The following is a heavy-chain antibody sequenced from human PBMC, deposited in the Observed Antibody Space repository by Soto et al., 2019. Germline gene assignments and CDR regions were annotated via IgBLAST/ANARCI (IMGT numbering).Heavy chain of an antibody. V-gene: IGHV1-3*04. D-gene: IGHD3-22*01. CDR1: GYTFTSHF. Sequence: QVQLVQSGAEVKKPGASMRVSCRTSGYTFTSHFIHWVRQAPGQGLEWMGWINTGNGNTRYSETFEGRVTITRDTSANTVYMELSSLRSEDTAVYYCARDHYYYYDTSGYFSYWGQGTLVTVSS. CDR3: ARDHYYYYDTSGYFSY. J-gene: IGHJ4*02. CDR2: INTGNGNT.